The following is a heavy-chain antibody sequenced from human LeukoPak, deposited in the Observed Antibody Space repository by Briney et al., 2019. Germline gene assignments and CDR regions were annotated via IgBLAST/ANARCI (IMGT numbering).Heavy chain of an antibody. D-gene: IGHD2-15*01. Sequence: GASVMVSCKASGYTFIDYYIHWVRQAPGQGLEWMGWINPKSGGTNYAQKFQGRVTMTRDTSITTAYMELSRLRSDDTAVYYCARDSGFCSGGSCWYFDYWGQGTLVTVSS. CDR2: INPKSGGT. CDR3: ARDSGFCSGGSCWYFDY. V-gene: IGHV1-2*02. CDR1: GYTFIDYY. J-gene: IGHJ4*02.